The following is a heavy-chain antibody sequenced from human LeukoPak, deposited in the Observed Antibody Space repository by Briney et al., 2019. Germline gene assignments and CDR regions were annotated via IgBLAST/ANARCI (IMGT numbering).Heavy chain of an antibody. Sequence: GGSLRLSCVASGFTFSSYGMHWVRQAPGKGLEWVAVISYDGSNKYYADSVKGRFTISRDNSKNTLYLQMNSLRAEDTAVCYCAKDPRYYDSSGYSDYWGQGTLVTVSS. V-gene: IGHV3-30*18. CDR1: GFTFSSYG. CDR2: ISYDGSNK. CDR3: AKDPRYYDSSGYSDY. D-gene: IGHD3-22*01. J-gene: IGHJ4*02.